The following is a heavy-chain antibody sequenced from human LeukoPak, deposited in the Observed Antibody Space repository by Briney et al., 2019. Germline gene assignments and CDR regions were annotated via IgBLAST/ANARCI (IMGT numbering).Heavy chain of an antibody. V-gene: IGHV1-18*01. Sequence: ASVKVSCKASGYTFTSYGISWVRQAPGQGLEWMGWISAYNGNTNYAQKFQGRVTITADKSTSTAYMELSSLRSEDTAVYYCARDRRYCTNGVCDGNYWGQGTLVTVSS. D-gene: IGHD2-8*01. CDR1: GYTFTSYG. CDR3: ARDRRYCTNGVCDGNY. J-gene: IGHJ4*02. CDR2: ISAYNGNT.